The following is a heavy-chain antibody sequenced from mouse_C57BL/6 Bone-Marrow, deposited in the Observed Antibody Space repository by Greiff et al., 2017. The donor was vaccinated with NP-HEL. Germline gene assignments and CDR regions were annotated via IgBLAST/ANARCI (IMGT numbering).Heavy chain of an antibody. Sequence: PLQPSGAELLQPGASVKLSCKASGYTFTSYCMHWVKQRPGQGLEWIGYINPSSGYTKYNQKFKDKATLTADKSSSTAYMQLSSLTYEYSAVYYCARLNYYGSSYAMDYWGQGTSVTVSS. CDR2: INPSSGYT. J-gene: IGHJ4*01. CDR3: ARLNYYGSSYAMDY. D-gene: IGHD1-1*01. V-gene: IGHV1-7*01. CDR1: GYTFTSYC.